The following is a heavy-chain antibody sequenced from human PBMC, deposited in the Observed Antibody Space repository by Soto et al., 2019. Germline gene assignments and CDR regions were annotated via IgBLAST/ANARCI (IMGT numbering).Heavy chain of an antibody. CDR3: ARSSGYCISTSCYDDWFDP. V-gene: IGHV4-59*01. Sequence: PSETLSLTCTVSGGSTSSYYWSWIRQPPGKGLEWIGYIYYSGSTNYNPSLKSRVTISVDTSKNQFSLKLSSVTAADTAVYYCARSSGYCISTSCYDDWFDPWGQGTLVTSPQ. CDR1: GGSTSSYY. J-gene: IGHJ5*02. D-gene: IGHD2-2*01. CDR2: IYYSGST.